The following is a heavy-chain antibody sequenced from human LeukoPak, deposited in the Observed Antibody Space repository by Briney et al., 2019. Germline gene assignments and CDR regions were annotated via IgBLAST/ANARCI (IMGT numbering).Heavy chain of an antibody. V-gene: IGHV3-23*01. Sequence: PGGSLRLSCAASGFTFSNYAMSWVRQAPGKGLEWVSTVTASARRTYYADSVQGRFTISRDNSKNTLFLQVNSLRADDTAVYHCAKWGFSDRSGANFHSWGQGTLVTVSS. CDR2: VTASARRT. CDR3: AKWGFSDRSGANFHS. CDR1: GFTFSNYA. J-gene: IGHJ4*02. D-gene: IGHD3-22*01.